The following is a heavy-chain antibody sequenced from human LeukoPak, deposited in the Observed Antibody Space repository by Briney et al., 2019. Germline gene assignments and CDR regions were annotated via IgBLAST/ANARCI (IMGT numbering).Heavy chain of an antibody. CDR3: AWRSGYSYEGPINWFDP. CDR2: IYYSGST. J-gene: IGHJ5*02. D-gene: IGHD5-18*01. Sequence: SENLSLTCTVSGGAISSSSYYWGWIRQPPGKGLEWIGSIYYSGSTYYNPSLKSRVTISVDTSKNQFSLKLSSVTAADTAVYYCAWRSGYSYEGPINWFDPWGQGTLVTVSS. CDR1: GGAISSSSYY. V-gene: IGHV4-39*01.